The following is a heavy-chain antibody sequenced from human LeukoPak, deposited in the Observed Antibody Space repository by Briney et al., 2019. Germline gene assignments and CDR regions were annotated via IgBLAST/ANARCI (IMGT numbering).Heavy chain of an antibody. D-gene: IGHD3-16*01. CDR1: GGPLSSYH. CDR2: FYYSGST. Sequence: PSETLSLTCTVSGGPLSSYHWGWIRQPPGKGLEWVGHFYYSGSTNCNPALKTRVTISVDTSKNQFSLKLSSVTAADTAVYYCARQRYDYVWGSPNTNEFDYWGQGTLVTVSS. V-gene: IGHV4-59*13. CDR3: ARQRYDYVWGSPNTNEFDY. J-gene: IGHJ4*02.